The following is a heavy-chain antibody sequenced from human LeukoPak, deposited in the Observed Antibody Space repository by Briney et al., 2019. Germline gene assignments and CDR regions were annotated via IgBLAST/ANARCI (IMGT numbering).Heavy chain of an antibody. J-gene: IGHJ6*03. V-gene: IGHV4-38-2*02. CDR1: GYSISSGYY. Sequence: SETLSLTCTVSGYSISSGYYWGWIRQPPGRGLEWIASIYYRGSTHYNPSLASLKGRVTISVDTSKNQFSLKLSSVTAADTAVYYCAREGERKTYYDFWSGYLAGYYYYMDVWGKGTTVTISS. D-gene: IGHD3-3*01. CDR3: AREGERKTYYDFWSGYLAGYYYYMDV. CDR2: IYYRGST.